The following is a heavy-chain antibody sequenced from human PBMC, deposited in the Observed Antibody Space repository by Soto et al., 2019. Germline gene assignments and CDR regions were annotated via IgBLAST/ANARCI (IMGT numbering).Heavy chain of an antibody. V-gene: IGHV3-48*01. Sequence: GGSLRLSCAASGFTFSSYSMNWVRQAPGKGLEWVSYISSSSRTIYYAGLVKGRVTISRYNVKNLLYLKMNRLTAAATAVYDWETDRAAYGEYGGEPGYWGQGTLVTVSS. D-gene: IGHD4-17*01. CDR2: ISSSSRTI. CDR1: GFTFSSYS. J-gene: IGHJ4*02. CDR3: ETDRAAYGEYGGEPGY.